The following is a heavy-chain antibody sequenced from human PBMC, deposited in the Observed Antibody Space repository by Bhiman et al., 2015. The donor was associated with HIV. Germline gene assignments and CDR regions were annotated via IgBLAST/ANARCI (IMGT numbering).Heavy chain of an antibody. CDR3: AKDSGDRRGYHYYFDS. Sequence: QVQLVESGGGVVQPGRSLRLSCAASGFTFSTSGMHWVRQAPGKGMEWVAVISYDGSNKYYADSVKGRFTISRDNSKNTLYLQMNSLGPEDTALFYCAKDSGDRRGYHYYFDSWGQGTLVTVSS. CDR2: ISYDGSNK. D-gene: IGHD3-22*01. J-gene: IGHJ4*02. V-gene: IGHV3-30*18. CDR1: GFTFSTSG.